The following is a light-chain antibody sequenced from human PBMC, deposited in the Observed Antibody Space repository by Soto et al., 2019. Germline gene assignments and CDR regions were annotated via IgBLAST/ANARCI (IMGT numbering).Light chain of an antibody. J-gene: IGLJ1*01. CDR1: SSEVDNGYDS. CDR3: SSYTVSAAPYV. V-gene: IGLV2-14*01. Sequence: QSVLTQPASVSESPGQSHHLSCTGHSSEVDNGYDSVSWYQQHPGKAPKLILYEVTNRPSGVSSRFSGSKSGNTASLTISGLQAEDEADYYCSSYTVSAAPYVFGTGTKVTVL. CDR2: EVT.